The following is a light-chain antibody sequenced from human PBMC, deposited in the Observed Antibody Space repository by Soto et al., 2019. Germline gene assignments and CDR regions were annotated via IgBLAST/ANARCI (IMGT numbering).Light chain of an antibody. CDR2: NVY. CDR1: SSDVGAYNF. CDR3: SAYTVSRTYV. Sequence: QSALTQPASVSGSPGPSITSYCTGTSSDVGAYNFVSWHQQHPGKAPKLMIYNVYDRPSGISYRFSGSKSGNTASLTISGLQGEDEADYYCSAYTVSRTYVFGTGTKGTVL. V-gene: IGLV2-14*03. J-gene: IGLJ1*01.